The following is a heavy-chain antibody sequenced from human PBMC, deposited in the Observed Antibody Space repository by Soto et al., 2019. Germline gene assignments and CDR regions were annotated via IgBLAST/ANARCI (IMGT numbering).Heavy chain of an antibody. V-gene: IGHV1-18*01. D-gene: IGHD3-10*01. Sequence: QVQLVQSGAEVKKPGASVKVSCKASGYTFTSYGISWVRQAPGQGLEWMGWISAYNGNTNYAQKLQGRVTMTTDTSTSTAYTEVRSLRSDDKAVYYGARSRGFGVAFWEPAISKSDDCDYWGQGTLVTVSS. J-gene: IGHJ4*02. CDR1: GYTFTSYG. CDR3: ARSRGFGVAFWEPAISKSDDCDY. CDR2: ISAYNGNT.